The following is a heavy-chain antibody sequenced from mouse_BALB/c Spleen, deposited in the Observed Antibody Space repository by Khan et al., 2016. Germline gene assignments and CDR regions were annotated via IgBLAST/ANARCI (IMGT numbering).Heavy chain of an antibody. CDR2: FNPSNGDT. CDR3: TRAGYDYPFAY. CDR1: GLTFTSYY. D-gene: IGHD2-4*01. Sequence: VQLQQPGAELVKPGASVKLSCTASGLTFTSYYMYWVQQRPGQGLEWIGEFNPSNGDTNFNERFKSKATLTVDKSPSTPSLQFSSLTSEDSAVYYCTRAGYDYPFAYWGQGTLVTVSA. J-gene: IGHJ3*01. V-gene: IGHV1S81*02.